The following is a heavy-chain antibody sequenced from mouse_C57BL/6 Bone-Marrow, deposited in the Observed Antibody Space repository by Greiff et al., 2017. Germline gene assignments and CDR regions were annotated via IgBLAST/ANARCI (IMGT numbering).Heavy chain of an antibody. J-gene: IGHJ4*01. V-gene: IGHV3-6*01. CDR1: GYSITSGYY. CDR3: AREGVTTVVASGDY. Sequence: EVKLQESGPGLVKPSQSLSLTCSVTGYSITSGYYWNWIRQFPGNKLEWMGYISYDGSNNYNPSLKNRISITRDTSKNQFFLKLNSVTTEDTATYYCAREGVTTVVASGDYWGQGTSVTVSS. D-gene: IGHD1-1*01. CDR2: ISYDGSN.